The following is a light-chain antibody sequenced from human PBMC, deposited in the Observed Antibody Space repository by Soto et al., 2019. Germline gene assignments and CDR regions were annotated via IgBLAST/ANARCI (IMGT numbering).Light chain of an antibody. Sequence: QSALTQPPSASGSPGQSVTISCTGTSSDVGGYNYVSWYQQHPGKAPKLMISEVSKRPSGVPDRFSGSKSGNTASLTVSWLQAEDDADYYCSSFAGNNYVVFGGGTKLTVL. CDR2: EVS. J-gene: IGLJ2*01. CDR1: SSDVGGYNY. V-gene: IGLV2-8*01. CDR3: SSFAGNNYVV.